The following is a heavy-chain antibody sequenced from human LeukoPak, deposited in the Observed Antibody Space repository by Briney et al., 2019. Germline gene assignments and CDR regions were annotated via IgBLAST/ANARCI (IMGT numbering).Heavy chain of an antibody. Sequence: PGGSLRLSCAASGFTFDDYGMSWVRQAPGRGLEWVSGINWSGSNTGYADSVKGQFTIFRDNAKNSLYLQMNSLRAEDTALYYCARDLGGWPPSYYFDYWGQGTLVTVSS. CDR2: INWSGSNT. V-gene: IGHV3-20*04. D-gene: IGHD6-19*01. J-gene: IGHJ4*02. CDR1: GFTFDDYG. CDR3: ARDLGGWPPSYYFDY.